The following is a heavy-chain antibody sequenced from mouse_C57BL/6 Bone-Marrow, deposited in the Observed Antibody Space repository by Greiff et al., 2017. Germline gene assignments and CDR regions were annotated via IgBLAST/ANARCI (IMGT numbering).Heavy chain of an antibody. J-gene: IGHJ1*03. Sequence: VQLQQSGAELARPGASVKMSCKASGYTFTSYTMHWVKQRPGQGLEWIGYINPSSGYTKYNQKFKDKATLTADKSSSTAYMQLSSLTSEDSAVYYCARGITTVVYWYFDVWGTGTTVTVSS. CDR2: INPSSGYT. D-gene: IGHD1-1*01. CDR1: GYTFTSYT. CDR3: ARGITTVVYWYFDV. V-gene: IGHV1-4*01.